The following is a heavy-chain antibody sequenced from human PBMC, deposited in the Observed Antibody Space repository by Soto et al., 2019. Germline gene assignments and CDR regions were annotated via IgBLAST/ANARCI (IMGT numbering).Heavy chain of an antibody. CDR2: IYYSGST. CDR3: ARFKADSSGYIFDY. D-gene: IGHD3-22*01. Sequence: SETLSLTCTVSGGSISSSSYYWGWIRQPPGKGLEWIGSIYYSGSTYYNPSLKSRVTISVDTSKNQFSLKLSSVTAADTAVYYCARFKADSSGYIFDYWGQGTLVTVSA. CDR1: GGSISSSSYY. V-gene: IGHV4-39*01. J-gene: IGHJ4*02.